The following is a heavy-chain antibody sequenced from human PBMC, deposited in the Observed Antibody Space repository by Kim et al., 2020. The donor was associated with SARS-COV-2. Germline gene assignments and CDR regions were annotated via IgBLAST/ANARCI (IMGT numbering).Heavy chain of an antibody. CDR3: ATLLRFLEWSIYDY. J-gene: IGHJ4*02. Sequence: ASVKVSCKASGYTFTGYYMHWVRQAPGQGLEWMGWINPNSGGTNYAQKFQGRVTMTRDTSISTAYMELSRLRSDDTAVYYCATLLRFLEWSIYDYWGQGTLVTVSS. V-gene: IGHV1-2*02. D-gene: IGHD3-3*01. CDR1: GYTFTGYY. CDR2: INPNSGGT.